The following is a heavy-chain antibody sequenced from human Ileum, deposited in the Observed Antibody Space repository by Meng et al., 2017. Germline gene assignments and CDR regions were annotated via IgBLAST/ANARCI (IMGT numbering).Heavy chain of an antibody. V-gene: IGHV4-4*02. J-gene: IGHJ3*02. D-gene: IGHD5-24*01. CDR1: GGSISGSNW. CDR2: LYYSGSI. CDR3: AGGPGVDMATTWTYDDAFHI. Sequence: QVPTDESGPGLGQPSRTLPLTCAVSGGSISGSNWGSWGRQPPGKGLEWIGDLYYSGSINYNPSLGGRVTISVDKSKNLFNLNLHSVTAADTAVYYCAGGPGVDMATTWTYDDAFHIWGQGTLVTVSS.